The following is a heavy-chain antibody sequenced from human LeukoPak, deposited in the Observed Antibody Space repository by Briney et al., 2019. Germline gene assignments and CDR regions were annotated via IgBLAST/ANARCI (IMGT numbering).Heavy chain of an antibody. J-gene: IGHJ6*02. CDR2: ISSNGGST. CDR3: ARGYCSSSSCYVYYYGMDV. CDR1: GFTFSSHA. V-gene: IGHV3-64*01. D-gene: IGHD2-2*01. Sequence: GGSLRLSCAASGFTFSSHAMHWVRQAPGKGLEYVSAISSNGGSTYYANSVKGRFTISRDNSKNTLYLQMGSLRAEDMAVYYCARGYCSSSSCYVYYYGMDVWGQGTTVTVSS.